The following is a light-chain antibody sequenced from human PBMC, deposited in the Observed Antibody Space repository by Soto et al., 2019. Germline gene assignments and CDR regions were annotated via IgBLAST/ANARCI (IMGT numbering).Light chain of an antibody. CDR2: ENN. J-gene: IGLJ2*01. CDR3: GTWNSSLGAVV. V-gene: IGLV1-51*02. CDR1: SSNIGRNY. Sequence: QSVLTQPPSVSAAPGEKVTISCSGTSSNIGRNYVSWYQQFPGKAPKLLIYENNKRPSGIPDRFSASKSGTSATLAITGLQTGDEADYSCGTWNSSLGAVVFGGGTQLTVL.